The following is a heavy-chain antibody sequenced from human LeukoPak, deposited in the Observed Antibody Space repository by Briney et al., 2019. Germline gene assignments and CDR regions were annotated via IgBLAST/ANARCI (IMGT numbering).Heavy chain of an antibody. V-gene: IGHV3-74*01. CDR2: ISGDGRTT. J-gene: IGHJ4*02. CDR3: AKDIGPDEFTIVDY. D-gene: IGHD2-15*01. CDR1: GFTFETYW. Sequence: GGSLRLSCAASGFTFETYWMHWVRQAPGKGLVWVSCISGDGRTTNYADSVKGRFTISRDNAKNSLYLQMNSLRAEDMALYYCAKDIGPDEFTIVDYWGQGTLVTVSS.